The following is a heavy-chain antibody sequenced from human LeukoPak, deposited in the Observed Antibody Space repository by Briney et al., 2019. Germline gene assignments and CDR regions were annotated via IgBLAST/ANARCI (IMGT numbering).Heavy chain of an antibody. CDR2: IHYSGST. V-gene: IGHV4-39*01. Sequence: SETLSLTCTVSGGSISSRSYYWGWIRQPPGKGLEWIGSIHYSGSTYYNPSLKSRVTISVDTSKNQFSLKLSSVGAADTAVYYCARQGDSSGYYPVGYWGQGTLVTVSS. CDR3: ARQGDSSGYYPVGY. CDR1: GGSISSRSYY. J-gene: IGHJ4*02. D-gene: IGHD3-22*01.